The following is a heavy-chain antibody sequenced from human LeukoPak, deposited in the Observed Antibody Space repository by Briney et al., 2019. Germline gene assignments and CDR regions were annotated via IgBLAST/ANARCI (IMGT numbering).Heavy chain of an antibody. V-gene: IGHV4-39*07. CDR2: IYYSGST. CDR1: GGSISSSSYY. J-gene: IGHJ3*02. D-gene: IGHD2-15*01. Sequence: SETLSLTCTASGGSISSSSYYWGWIREPPGKGLEWIGSIYYSGSTYYNPSLKSRVTISVDTSKNQFSLKLSSVTAADTAVYYCARDSYIVVVGVAAFDIWGQGTMVTVSS. CDR3: ARDSYIVVVGVAAFDI.